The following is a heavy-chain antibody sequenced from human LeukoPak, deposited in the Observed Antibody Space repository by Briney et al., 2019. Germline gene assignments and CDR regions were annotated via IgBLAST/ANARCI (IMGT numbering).Heavy chain of an antibody. J-gene: IGHJ5*02. CDR3: ARGKNYYGSGSYYNAKPRPLNWFDP. CDR1: RGSITSAGYY. CDR2: IYSSGST. D-gene: IGHD3-10*01. V-gene: IGHV4-31*03. Sequence: SQTLSLTCKVSRGSITSAGYYWTWIRQHPGKGLEWIGYIYSSGSTNYNPSLESRVTLSVDASENRFSLRLSSVTAADTAVYYCARGKNYYGSGSYYNAKPRPLNWFDPWGQGTLVTVSS.